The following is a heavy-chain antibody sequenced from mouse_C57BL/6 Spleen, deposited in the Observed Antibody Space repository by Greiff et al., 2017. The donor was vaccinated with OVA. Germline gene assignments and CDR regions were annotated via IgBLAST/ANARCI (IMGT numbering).Heavy chain of an antibody. CDR1: GYAFSSSW. D-gene: IGHD2-1*01. J-gene: IGHJ1*03. CDR2: IYPGDGDT. V-gene: IGHV1-82*01. CDR3: AKGNYRYFDV. Sequence: VQLQQSGPELVKPGASVTISCKASGYAFSSSWMNWVKQRPGKGLEWIGRIYPGDGDTNYNGKFKGKATLTADKSSSTAYMQLSSLTSEDSAVYFCAKGNYRYFDVWGTGTTVTVSS.